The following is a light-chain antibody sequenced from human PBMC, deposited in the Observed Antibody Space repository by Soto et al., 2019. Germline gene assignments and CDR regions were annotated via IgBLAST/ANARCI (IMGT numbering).Light chain of an antibody. J-gene: IGKJ2*01. CDR1: QGIRNA. Sequence: DIQMTQSPSSLSASVGDRVTITCRASQGIRNALCWFQQKPGKAPKRLIYGASTLQSGVPSRFSGSGSGTEFTLPNSSLHPELFASYYCLRHNNYPYTFGQGTKLEIK. CDR2: GAS. V-gene: IGKV1-17*01. CDR3: LRHNNYPYT.